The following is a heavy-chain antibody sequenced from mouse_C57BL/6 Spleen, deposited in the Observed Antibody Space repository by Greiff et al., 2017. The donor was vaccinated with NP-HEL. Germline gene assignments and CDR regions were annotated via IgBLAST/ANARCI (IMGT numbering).Heavy chain of an antibody. J-gene: IGHJ2*01. Sequence: QVQLQQSGAELVKPGASVKISCKASGYAFSSYCMNWVKQRPGKGLEWIGKIYPGDGDTNYNGKFKGKATLTADTSSSPAYMQLSSLTSEDSAVYCCAREGAQYYFDYWGQGTTLTVSS. CDR2: IYPGDGDT. D-gene: IGHD3-2*02. V-gene: IGHV1-80*01. CDR1: GYAFSSYC. CDR3: AREGAQYYFDY.